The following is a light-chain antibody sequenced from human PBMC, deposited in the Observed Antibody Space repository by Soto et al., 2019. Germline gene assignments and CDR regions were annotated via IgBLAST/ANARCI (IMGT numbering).Light chain of an antibody. CDR1: QTITRY. V-gene: IGKV1-39*01. CDR2: AAS. Sequence: DIQMTQSPSSLSASVGDRVTITCRANQTITRYLNWYQQKPGTAPKLLIYAASSFQEGVPSRFRGSGSGTDFTLTISNLQPEDFAAYSCQQSFSFPVTFGQGTKLEIK. J-gene: IGKJ2*01. CDR3: QQSFSFPVT.